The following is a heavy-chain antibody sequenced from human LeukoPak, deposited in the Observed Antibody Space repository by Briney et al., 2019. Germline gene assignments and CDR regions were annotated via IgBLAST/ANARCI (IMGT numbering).Heavy chain of an antibody. D-gene: IGHD3-10*01. V-gene: IGHV4-34*01. CDR2: INHSGST. J-gene: IGHJ4*02. CDR3: ARGHLFRGSGSYFDY. CDR1: GGSFSGYY. Sequence: PSETLSPTCAAYGGSFSGYYWSWIRQPPGKGLEWIGEINHSGSTNYNPSLKSRVTISVDTSKNQFSLKLSSVTAADTAVYYCARGHLFRGSGSYFDYWGQGTLVTVSS.